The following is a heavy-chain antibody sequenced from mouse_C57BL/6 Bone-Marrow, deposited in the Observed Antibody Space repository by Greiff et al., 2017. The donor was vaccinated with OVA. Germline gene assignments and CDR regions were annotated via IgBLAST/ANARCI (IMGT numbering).Heavy chain of an antibody. CDR2: IYPGDGDT. CDR1: GYAFSSSW. J-gene: IGHJ4*01. Sequence: QVQLKQSGPELVKPGASVKISCKASGYAFSSSWMNWVKQRPGKGLEWIGRIYPGDGDTNYNGKFKGKATLTADKSSSTAYMQLSSLTSEASAVYFCARRAGAMDYWGQGTSVTVSS. V-gene: IGHV1-82*01. D-gene: IGHD3-1*01. CDR3: ARRAGAMDY.